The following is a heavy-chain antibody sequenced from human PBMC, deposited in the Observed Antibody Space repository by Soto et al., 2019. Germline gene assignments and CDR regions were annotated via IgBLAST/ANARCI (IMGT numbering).Heavy chain of an antibody. CDR3: ASSRGLGNSGSLFYDS. CDR2: INHSGST. Sequence: PSETLSLTCAVYGGSFSGYYWSWIRQPPGKGLEWIGEINHSGSTNYNPSLKSRVTISVDTSKNQFSLKLSSVTAADTAVYYCASSRGLGNSGSLFYDSWGKGTLVTVSS. V-gene: IGHV4-34*01. J-gene: IGHJ4*02. CDR1: GGSFSGYY. D-gene: IGHD1-26*01.